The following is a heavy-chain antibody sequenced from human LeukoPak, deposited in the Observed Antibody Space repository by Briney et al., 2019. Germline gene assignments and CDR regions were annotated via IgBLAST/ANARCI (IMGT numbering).Heavy chain of an antibody. Sequence: PGGSLRLSCAASGFTFNSYSMSWVRQAPGKGLEWVANINEDGGEKYYVDSVKGRFIISRDNAKNSLYLQMNSLRAEDTAVYYCARDRRHIVVVSPRFDPWGQGTLVTVSS. D-gene: IGHD2-21*01. CDR3: ARDRRHIVVVSPRFDP. J-gene: IGHJ5*02. CDR1: GFTFNSYS. CDR2: INEDGGEK. V-gene: IGHV3-7*01.